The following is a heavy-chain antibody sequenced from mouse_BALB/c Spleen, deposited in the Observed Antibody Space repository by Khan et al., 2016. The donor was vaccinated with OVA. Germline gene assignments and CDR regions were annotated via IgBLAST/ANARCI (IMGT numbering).Heavy chain of an antibody. J-gene: IGHJ3*01. CDR2: ISTYYGDA. Sequence: QVQLQQSGAELVRPGVSVKISCKGSGYTFTDYAMHWVKQSHAKSLEWIGVISTYYGDASYNQKFKGKATMTVDKSSSTAYMELARLTSADSAIYYGVRGSGNAWFAYWGQGTLVTVSA. D-gene: IGHD1-3*01. CDR1: GYTFTDYA. V-gene: IGHV1S137*01. CDR3: VRGSGNAWFAY.